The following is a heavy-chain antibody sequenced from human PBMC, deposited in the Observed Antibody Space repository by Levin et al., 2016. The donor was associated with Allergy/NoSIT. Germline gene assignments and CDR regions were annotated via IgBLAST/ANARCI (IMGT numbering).Heavy chain of an antibody. CDR1: GFTFSRYA. Sequence: GESLKISCGASGFTFSRYAMHWVRQAPGKGLEWMTTISHDGRVEDYVDSVKGRFTISRDNSKNTLFLQMNSLRPEDTAVYYCARDLQDFWSGYPDYWGQGTLVTVSS. CDR2: ISHDGRVE. D-gene: IGHD3-3*01. J-gene: IGHJ4*02. V-gene: IGHV3-30*03. CDR3: ARDLQDFWSGYPDY.